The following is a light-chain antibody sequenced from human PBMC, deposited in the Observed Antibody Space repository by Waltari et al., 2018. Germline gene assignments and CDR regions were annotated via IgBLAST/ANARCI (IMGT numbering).Light chain of an antibody. J-gene: IGLJ2*01. CDR3: QAWDTISAG. CDR1: QLGNKY. Sequence: SYELTQPPSVSVSPGQTASITCSGDQLGNKYVSWYKQKPGQSPVLIIYQDTKRPSGIPERLSGSNSGNTATLTISGTQVMDEGDYYCQAWDTISAGLGGGTKLTVL. CDR2: QDT. V-gene: IGLV3-1*01.